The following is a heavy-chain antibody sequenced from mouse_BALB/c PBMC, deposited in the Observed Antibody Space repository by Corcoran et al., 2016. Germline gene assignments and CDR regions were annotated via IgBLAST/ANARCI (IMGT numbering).Heavy chain of an antibody. CDR3: ARRSYGSDWYFDV. V-gene: IGHV9-3-1*01. CDR2: INTYTGEP. J-gene: IGHJ1*01. CDR1: GYTFTNYG. Sequence: QIQLVQSGPELKKPGETVKISCKASGYTFTNYGMNWVKQAPGKGLKWMGWINTYTGEPTYADDFKGRFAFSLETSASTAYLQINNLKNEDTATYFCARRSYGSDWYFDVWGAGTTVTVSS. D-gene: IGHD1-1*01.